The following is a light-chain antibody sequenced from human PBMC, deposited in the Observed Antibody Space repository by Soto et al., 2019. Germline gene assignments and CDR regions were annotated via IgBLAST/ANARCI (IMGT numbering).Light chain of an antibody. Sequence: DIQMTQSPSSLSASVGDGVTITCRASQSMSSYLNWYQQKPGKAPKLLIYAASSLQSGVPSRFSGSGSGTDFTLTISSLQPEDFAVYWCQHYGNSPTFGQGTKVQIK. CDR2: AAS. V-gene: IGKV1-39*01. J-gene: IGKJ1*01. CDR1: QSMSSY. CDR3: QHYGNSPT.